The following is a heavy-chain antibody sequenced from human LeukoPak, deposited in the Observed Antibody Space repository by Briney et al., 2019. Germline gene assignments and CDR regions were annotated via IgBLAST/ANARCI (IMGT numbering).Heavy chain of an antibody. J-gene: IGHJ4*02. V-gene: IGHV4-59*01. CDR1: GVSISSYY. Sequence: PSETLSLTCTVSGVSISSYYWTWIRQPPGKGLERIGFISNSAITDYNPSLKSRVTISIDTSKNQFSLKLNSVTAADTAVYYCAGVGYYGSGSYYRDYFEYWGQGTLVTVSS. D-gene: IGHD3-10*01. CDR3: AGVGYYGSGSYYRDYFEY. CDR2: ISNSAIT.